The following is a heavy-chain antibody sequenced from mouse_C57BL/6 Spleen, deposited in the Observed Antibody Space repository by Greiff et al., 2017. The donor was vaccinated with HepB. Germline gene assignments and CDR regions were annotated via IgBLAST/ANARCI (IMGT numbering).Heavy chain of an antibody. J-gene: IGHJ4*01. CDR1: GFTFSDYY. Sequence: DVMLVESGGGLVQPGGSLKLSCAASGFTFSDYYMYWVRQTPEKRLEWVAYISTGGGSTYYPDTVKGRFTISRDNAKNTLYLQMSRLKSEDTAMYYCARQGGSYAMDYWGQGTSVTVSS. V-gene: IGHV5-12*01. CDR3: ARQGGSYAMDY. CDR2: ISTGGGST.